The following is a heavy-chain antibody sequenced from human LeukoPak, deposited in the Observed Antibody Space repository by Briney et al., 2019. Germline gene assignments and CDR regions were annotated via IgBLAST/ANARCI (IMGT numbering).Heavy chain of an antibody. CDR3: ARGFMRRYDFWSGYYRTGWAFDI. CDR2: IYHSEST. CDR1: GGSISSNNW. J-gene: IGHJ3*02. D-gene: IGHD3-3*01. V-gene: IGHV4-4*02. Sequence: SETLSLTCAVSGGSISSNNWWSWVRQPPEKGLEWIGEIYHSESTNYNPSLKSRVTISVDKSKNQFSLKLSSVTAADTAVYYCARGFMRRYDFWSGYYRTGWAFDIWGQGTMVIVSS.